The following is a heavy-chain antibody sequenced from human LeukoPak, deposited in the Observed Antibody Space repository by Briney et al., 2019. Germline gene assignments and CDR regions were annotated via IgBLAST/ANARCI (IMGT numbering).Heavy chain of an antibody. V-gene: IGHV3-23*01. CDR3: AKPSGYSSGWYDAQYYFDY. D-gene: IGHD6-19*01. J-gene: IGHJ4*02. CDR1: GFTFSSYA. CDR2: ISGSGGST. Sequence: GGSLRLSCAASGFTFSSYAMSWVRQAPGKGLEWVSAISGSGGSTYYADSVKGRFTISRDNSKNTLYLQMNSLRAEDTAVYYCAKPSGYSSGWYDAQYYFDYWGQGTLVTVSS.